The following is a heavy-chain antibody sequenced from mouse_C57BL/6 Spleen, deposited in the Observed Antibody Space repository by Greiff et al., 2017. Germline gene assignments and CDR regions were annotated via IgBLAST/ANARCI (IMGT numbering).Heavy chain of an antibody. CDR3: TRDHDGYPFAY. CDR1: EFTFSSYA. CDR2: ISSGGDYI. Sequence: EVQLQQSGEGLVKPGGSLKLSCAASEFTFSSYAMSWVRQTPEKRLEWVAYISSGGDYIYYADTVKGRFTISRDNARNTLYLQMSSLKSEDTAMYYCTRDHDGYPFAYWGQGTLVTVSA. J-gene: IGHJ3*01. D-gene: IGHD2-3*01. V-gene: IGHV5-9-1*02.